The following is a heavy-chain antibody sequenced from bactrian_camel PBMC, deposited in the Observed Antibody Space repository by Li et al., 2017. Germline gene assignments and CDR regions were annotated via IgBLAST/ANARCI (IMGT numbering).Heavy chain of an antibody. Sequence: QLVESGGGLVQPGGSLTLSCAASGFTFSSYWMYWVRQAPGKGLEWVSGINSGDGSTYYADSVKGRFTISQDNAKTTVYLQMNSLKPEDTAMYYCATGWGPNTNCSGGYRPKFWGQGTQVTVS. CDR1: GFTFSSYW. CDR2: INSGDGST. CDR3: ATGWGPNTNCSGGYRPKF. J-gene: IGHJ4*01. V-gene: IGHV3S25*01. D-gene: IGHD2*01.